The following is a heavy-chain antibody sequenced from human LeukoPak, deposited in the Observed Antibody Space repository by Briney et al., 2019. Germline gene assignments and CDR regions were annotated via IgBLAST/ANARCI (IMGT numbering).Heavy chain of an antibody. V-gene: IGHV1-8*02. D-gene: IGHD2-15*01. CDR1: GYTFTGYY. J-gene: IGHJ6*04. CDR3: ARGTWWVDV. Sequence: ASVKVSCKASGYTFTGYYMHWVRQATGQGLEWMGWMNPNSGNTGYAQKFQGRVTMTRNTSISTAYMELSSLRSEDTAVYYCARGTWWVDVWGKGTTVTISS. CDR2: MNPNSGNT.